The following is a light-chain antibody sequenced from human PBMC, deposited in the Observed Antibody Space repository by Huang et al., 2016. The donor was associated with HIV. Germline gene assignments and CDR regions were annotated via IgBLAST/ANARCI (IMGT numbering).Light chain of an antibody. CDR2: GAS. CDR1: QSVNSD. CDR3: QQYNDWPPLT. V-gene: IGKV3-15*01. J-gene: IGKJ4*01. Sequence: EIEMTQSPAILSVSPGEWATLSCRASQSVNSDLAWYLQKPGQAPRLLIYGASTRAIGIPAKFNGTGSGTEFSLSISNLQSDDFGVYYCQQYNDWPPLTFGGGTKVEI.